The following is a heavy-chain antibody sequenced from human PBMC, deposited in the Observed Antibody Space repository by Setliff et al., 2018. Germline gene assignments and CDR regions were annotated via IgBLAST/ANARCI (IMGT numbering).Heavy chain of an antibody. J-gene: IGHJ4*02. CDR1: GFTFKSYA. CDR3: ARTCSGSGCYAGLES. Sequence: GGSLRLSCATSGFTFKSYAMIWVRQTPGKGLEWVSLIYSDNMTTSYADSVKGRFTIPRDNSKNTLYLQMNSLRPEDTAVYYCARTCSGSGCYAGLESWGQGTPVTVSS. V-gene: IGHV3-23*03. CDR2: IYSDNMTT. D-gene: IGHD2-15*01.